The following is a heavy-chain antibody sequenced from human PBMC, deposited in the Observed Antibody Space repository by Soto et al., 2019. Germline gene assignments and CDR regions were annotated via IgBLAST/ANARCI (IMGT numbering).Heavy chain of an antibody. CDR2: IYYSGST. V-gene: IGHV4-30-4*01. D-gene: IGHD5-12*01. Sequence: QVQLQESGPGLVKPSQTLSLTCTVSGGSISSGGYYWSWIRQPPGKGLGWIGYIYYSGSTYYNPSLKSRVNRTVDTSKNQSSLKLSSVTAADTAVYYCAREGSGYDHTFFDYWGQGTLVTVCS. CDR3: AREGSGYDHTFFDY. CDR1: GGSISSGGYY. J-gene: IGHJ4*02.